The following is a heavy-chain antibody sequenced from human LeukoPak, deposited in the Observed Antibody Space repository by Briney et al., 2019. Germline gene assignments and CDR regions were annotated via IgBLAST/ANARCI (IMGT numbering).Heavy chain of an antibody. V-gene: IGHV3-30-3*01. J-gene: IGHJ4*02. CDR3: AREEKTYGSGSYYFDY. Sequence: GGSLRLSCAASGFTFSSYAMHWVRQAPGKGLEWVAVISYDGSNKYYADSVKGRFTISRDNSKNTLYLQMNSLRAEDTAVYYCAREEKTYGSGSYYFDYWGQGTLVTVSS. CDR2: ISYDGSNK. CDR1: GFTFSSYA. D-gene: IGHD3-10*01.